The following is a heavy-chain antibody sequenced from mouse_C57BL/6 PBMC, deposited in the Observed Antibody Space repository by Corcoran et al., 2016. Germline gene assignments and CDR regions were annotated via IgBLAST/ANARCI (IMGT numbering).Heavy chain of an antibody. CDR1: GYTFTDYN. CDR3: ARGPRQLRLRGYAMDY. D-gene: IGHD3-2*02. V-gene: IGHV1-18*01. Sequence: EVQLQQSGPELVKPGASVKIPCKASGYTFTDYNMDWVKQSHGKSLEWIGDINPNNGGTIYNQKFKGKATLTVDKSSSTAYMELRSLTSEDTAVYYCARGPRQLRLRGYAMDYWGQGTSVTVSS. CDR2: INPNNGGT. J-gene: IGHJ4*01.